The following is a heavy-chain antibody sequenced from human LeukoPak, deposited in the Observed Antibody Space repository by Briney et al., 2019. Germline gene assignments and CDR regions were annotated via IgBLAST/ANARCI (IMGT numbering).Heavy chain of an antibody. J-gene: IGHJ4*02. Sequence: SETLSLTCTVSGGSISGHYWNWIRQHAEKGLEWIGRIYTGGNTNYNPSLQSRVTMSVDTSKTQFSLNLASVTEAGTAVYFCVSGWGSNYHDHWGQGTLSQSPQ. CDR1: GGSISGHY. D-gene: IGHD1-26*01. V-gene: IGHV4-4*07. CDR2: IYTGGNT. CDR3: VSGWGSNYHDH.